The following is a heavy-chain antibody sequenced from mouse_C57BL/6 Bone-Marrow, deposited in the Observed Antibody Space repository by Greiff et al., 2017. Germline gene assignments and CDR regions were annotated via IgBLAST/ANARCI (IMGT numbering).Heavy chain of an antibody. J-gene: IGHJ3*01. V-gene: IGHV1-81*01. Sequence: VQLQQSGAELARPGASVKLSCKASGYTFTSYGISWVKQRTGQGLEWIGEIYPRSGNTYYNEKFKGKATLTTDKSSSTAYMELRSLTSEDSAVYFCARDDGPYGGFAYWGQGTLVTVSA. CDR1: GYTFTSYG. CDR3: ARDDGPYGGFAY. D-gene: IGHD2-3*01. CDR2: IYPRSGNT.